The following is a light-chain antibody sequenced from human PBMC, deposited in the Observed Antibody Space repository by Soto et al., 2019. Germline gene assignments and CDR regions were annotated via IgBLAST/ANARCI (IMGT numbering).Light chain of an antibody. CDR2: GAS. J-gene: IGKJ1*01. CDR1: QSIDAW. Sequence: DIQMTQSPSTLSASVGDRVTITCRASQSIDAWLAWYQQKPGKAPQVLIYGASTLESGVPSRFSGSGSGTEFTLTTSSLQPEDFATYYCQQDGYLWTFGQGTKVEFK. V-gene: IGKV1-5*03. CDR3: QQDGYLWT.